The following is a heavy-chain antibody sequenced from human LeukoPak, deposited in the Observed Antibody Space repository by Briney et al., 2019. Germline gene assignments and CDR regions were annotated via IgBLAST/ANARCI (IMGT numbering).Heavy chain of an antibody. CDR3: ARVHSGYDV. J-gene: IGHJ4*02. D-gene: IGHD5-12*01. CDR2: IYHSGST. V-gene: IGHV4-30-2*01. Sequence: SETLSLTCAVSGGSVSSGGYSWSWIRQPPGQGLEWIGYIYHSGSTYYNPSLKSRVTISVDTSKNQFSLKLSSVTAADTAVYYCARVHSGYDVWGQGTLVTVSS. CDR1: GGSVSSGGYS.